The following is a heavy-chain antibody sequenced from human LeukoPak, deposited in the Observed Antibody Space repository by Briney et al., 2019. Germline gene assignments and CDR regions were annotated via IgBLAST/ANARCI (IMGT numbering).Heavy chain of an antibody. D-gene: IGHD3-10*02. CDR1: GFTFSTYW. V-gene: IGHV3-7*01. J-gene: IGHJ6*04. Sequence: QPGGSLRLSCAASGFTFSTYWMTWVRQAPGKGLEWVANIKEDGSEKYYVDSVKGRFTISRDNAKNSLYLQMNSLRAEDTAVYYCAELGITMIGGVWGKGTTVTISS. CDR2: IKEDGSEK. CDR3: AELGITMIGGV.